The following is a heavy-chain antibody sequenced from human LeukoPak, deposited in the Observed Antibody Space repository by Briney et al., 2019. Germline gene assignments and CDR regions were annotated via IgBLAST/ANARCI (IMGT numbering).Heavy chain of an antibody. J-gene: IGHJ5*02. D-gene: IGHD3-10*01. CDR3: ARRAYYYASGSYIWLDP. V-gene: IGHV5-51*01. CDR2: IYPDDSDT. Sequence: GESLKISCKGSGYGFTDYWIAWVRQMPGRGLEWMGMIYPDDSDTTYSPSFQGHVTISADKSISTAYLQWSSLEASDTAMYYCARRAYYYASGSYIWLDPWGHGTLVTVSS. CDR1: GYGFTDYW.